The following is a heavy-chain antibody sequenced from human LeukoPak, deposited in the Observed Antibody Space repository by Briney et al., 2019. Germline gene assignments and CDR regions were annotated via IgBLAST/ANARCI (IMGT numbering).Heavy chain of an antibody. V-gene: IGHV1-24*01. D-gene: IGHD3-10*01. CDR1: GYTLTELS. CDR3: ATWSRDQAEYSGYRSGAFDI. J-gene: IGHJ3*02. Sequence: GASVKVSCKVSGYTLTELSMHWVRQAPGKGLEWMGGFDPEDGETIYAQKFQGRVTMTEDTSTDTAYMELSSLRSEDTAVYYCATWSRDQAEYSGYRSGAFDIWGQGTMVTVSS. CDR2: FDPEDGET.